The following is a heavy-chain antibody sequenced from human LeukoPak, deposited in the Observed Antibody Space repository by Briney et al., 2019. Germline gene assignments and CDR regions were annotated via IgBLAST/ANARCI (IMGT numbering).Heavy chain of an antibody. V-gene: IGHV4-4*02. J-gene: IGHJ3*02. CDR2: IYHSGST. CDR3: ASLGGGIVATLLDAFDI. CDR1: GGSISSSNW. D-gene: IGHD5-12*01. Sequence: PSETLSLTCAVSGGSISSSNWWSWVRQPPGKGLEWIGEIYHSGSTNYNPSLKSRVTISVDKSKNQFSLKLSSVTAADTAVYYCASLGGGIVATLLDAFDIWGQGTMVTVSS.